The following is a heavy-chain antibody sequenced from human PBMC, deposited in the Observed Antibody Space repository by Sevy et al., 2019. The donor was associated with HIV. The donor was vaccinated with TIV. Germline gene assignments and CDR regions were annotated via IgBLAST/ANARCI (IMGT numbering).Heavy chain of an antibody. CDR3: ATTKDYYENSGDPFDY. J-gene: IGHJ4*02. CDR1: GYTLTELS. V-gene: IGHV1-24*01. CDR2: FDPEDDET. Sequence: ASVKVSCKVSGYTLTELSMHWVRQVPGKGLEWMGSFDPEDDETNDAQKFQGRVTMTEDTSTDTAYMELSSLGSEDTAVYYCATTKDYYENSGDPFDYWGQGTLVTVSS. D-gene: IGHD3-22*01.